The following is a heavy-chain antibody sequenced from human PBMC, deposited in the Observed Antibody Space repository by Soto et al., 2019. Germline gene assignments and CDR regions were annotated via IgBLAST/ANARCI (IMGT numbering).Heavy chain of an antibody. CDR3: ASWYYYDSSGYYHH. D-gene: IGHD3-22*01. J-gene: IGHJ4*02. Sequence: QVQLQESGPGLVKPSETLSLTCTVSGGSVSSGSYYWSWIRQPPGKGLEWIGHIYYSGSTNYNPSLKSRVTISVDTSKNQFSLKLSSVTAADTAVYYCASWYYYDSSGYYHHWGQGTLVTVSS. CDR2: IYYSGST. CDR1: GGSVSSGSYY. V-gene: IGHV4-61*01.